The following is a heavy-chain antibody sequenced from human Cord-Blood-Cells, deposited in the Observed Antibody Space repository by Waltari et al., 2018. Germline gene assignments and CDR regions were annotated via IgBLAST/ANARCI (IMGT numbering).Heavy chain of an antibody. Sequence: QVQLQESGPGLVKPSETLSLTCTVSGGSISSYYWSWIRQPPGKGLEWIGYIYYSGSTNYNPALKSLVTISVDTSKNQFSLKLSSVTAADTAVYYCARHADYYGSGSYYPYYFDYWGQGTLVTVSS. CDR1: GGSISSYY. CDR3: ARHADYYGSGSYYPYYFDY. V-gene: IGHV4-59*08. CDR2: IYYSGST. D-gene: IGHD3-10*01. J-gene: IGHJ4*02.